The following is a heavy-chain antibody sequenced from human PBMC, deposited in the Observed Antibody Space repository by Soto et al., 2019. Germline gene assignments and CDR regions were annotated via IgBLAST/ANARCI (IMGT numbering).Heavy chain of an antibody. CDR3: ARDRGYSGYDYFDY. V-gene: IGHV1-2*04. D-gene: IGHD5-12*01. Sequence: GASVKVSCKASGYTFTGYYMHWVRQAPGQGLEWMGWINPNSGGTNYAQKFQGWVTMTRDTSISTAYMELSRLRSDDTVVYYCARDRGYSGYDYFDYWGQGTLVTVSS. J-gene: IGHJ4*02. CDR1: GYTFTGYY. CDR2: INPNSGGT.